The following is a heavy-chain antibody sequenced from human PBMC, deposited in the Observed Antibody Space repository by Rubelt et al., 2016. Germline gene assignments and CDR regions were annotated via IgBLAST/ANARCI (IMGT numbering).Heavy chain of an antibody. Sequence: QVQLVQSGAEVKKPGASVKVSCKASGYTFTSYAMHWVRQAPGQRLEWMGWINAGNGNTKYSQKFKGMVTITRDTSARTSYMELSSLRAEDTAVYYCARSKDTAMVTDADWYFDLWGRGTLVTVSS. V-gene: IGHV1-3*01. D-gene: IGHD5-18*01. J-gene: IGHJ2*01. CDR2: INAGNGNT. CDR3: ARSKDTAMVTDADWYFDL. CDR1: GYTFTSYA.